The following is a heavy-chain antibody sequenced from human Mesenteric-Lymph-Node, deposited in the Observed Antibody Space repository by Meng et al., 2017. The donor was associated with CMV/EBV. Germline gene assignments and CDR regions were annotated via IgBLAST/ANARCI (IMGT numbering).Heavy chain of an antibody. J-gene: IGHJ4*02. V-gene: IGHV3-30*04. CDR3: ARDQARRVPQNFDY. CDR1: GFAFTSDA. D-gene: IGHD6-6*01. CDR2: ISYDGRNK. Sequence: ASGFAFTSDAVPWVRQAPGEGLEWVAVISYDGRNKYYADSVKGRFTISRDNSRNTLYLQMNSLRPEDTAVYLCARDQARRVPQNFDYWGQGTLVTVSS.